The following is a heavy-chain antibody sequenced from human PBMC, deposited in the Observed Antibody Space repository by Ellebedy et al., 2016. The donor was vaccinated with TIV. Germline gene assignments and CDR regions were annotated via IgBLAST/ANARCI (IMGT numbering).Heavy chain of an antibody. J-gene: IGHJ5*02. V-gene: IGHV1-69*13. CDR1: GGTFSSYA. CDR2: IIPIFGTA. D-gene: IGHD4-23*01. Sequence: SVKVSXKASGGTFSSYAISWVRQAPGQGLEWMGGIIPIFGTANYAQKFQGRVTITADESTSTAYMELSSLRSEDTAVYYCARDQGIYGGNSFDQNWFDPWGQGTLVTVSS. CDR3: ARDQGIYGGNSFDQNWFDP.